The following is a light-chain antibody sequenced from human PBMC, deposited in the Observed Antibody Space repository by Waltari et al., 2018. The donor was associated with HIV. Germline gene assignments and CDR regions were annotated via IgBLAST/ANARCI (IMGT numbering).Light chain of an antibody. Sequence: QSVLTQPPSVSGAPGQRVTISCTGSSSNIGAGYDVHWYQQFPGTAPKLLIYGNSNRPSGVPDRFSGSKSGTSASLAITGLQAEDEVDYYCQSYDSSLSGSVVGGGTKLTVL. CDR2: GNS. J-gene: IGLJ3*02. CDR1: SSNIGAGYD. V-gene: IGLV1-40*01. CDR3: QSYDSSLSGSV.